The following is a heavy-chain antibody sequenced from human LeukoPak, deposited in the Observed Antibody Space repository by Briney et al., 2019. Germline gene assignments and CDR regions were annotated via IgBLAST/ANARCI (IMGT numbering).Heavy chain of an antibody. V-gene: IGHV4-34*01. CDR2: INHSGST. D-gene: IGHD2-2*02. J-gene: IGHJ4*02. CDR1: GGSFSGYY. Sequence: SETLSLTCAVYGGSFSGYYWSWIRQPPGKGLEWIGEINHSGSTNYNPSLKSRVTISVDTSKNQFSLKLSSVTAADTAVYHCAGDLSQSLLLYDYWGQGTLVTVSS. CDR3: AGDLSQSLLLYDY.